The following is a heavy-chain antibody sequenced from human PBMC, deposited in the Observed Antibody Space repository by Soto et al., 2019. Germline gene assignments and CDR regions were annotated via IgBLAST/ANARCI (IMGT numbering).Heavy chain of an antibody. D-gene: IGHD3-10*01. CDR1: GYTFTGYY. V-gene: IGHV1-2*04. CDR2: INPNSGGT. CDR3: ARVPYGSGSYGGMDV. Sequence: QVQLVQSGAEVKKPGASVKVSCKASGYTFTGYYMHWVRQAPGQGLEWMGWINPNSGGTNYAQKFQGWVTMTRDTPISTAYMELSRLRSDDTAVYYCARVPYGSGSYGGMDVWGQGTTVTVSS. J-gene: IGHJ6*02.